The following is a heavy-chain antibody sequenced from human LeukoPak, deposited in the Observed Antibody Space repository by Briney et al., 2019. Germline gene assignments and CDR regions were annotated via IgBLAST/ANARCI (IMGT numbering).Heavy chain of an antibody. Sequence: PGGSLRLSCAASGFTLSSYSMNWVRQAPGKGLEWVSYISSSSSTIYYADSVKGRFTISRDNAKNSLYLQMNSLRAEDTAVYYCARDQSGYCSSTSCRYYYYGMDVWGQGTTVTVSS. CDR2: ISSSSSTI. J-gene: IGHJ6*02. CDR3: ARDQSGYCSSTSCRYYYYGMDV. D-gene: IGHD2-2*01. V-gene: IGHV3-48*01. CDR1: GFTLSSYS.